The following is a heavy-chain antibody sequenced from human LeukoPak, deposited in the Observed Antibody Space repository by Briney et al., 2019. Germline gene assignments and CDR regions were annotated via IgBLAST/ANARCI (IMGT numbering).Heavy chain of an antibody. CDR2: IYYSGST. Sequence: SETLSLTCTVSGGSISSSSYYWGWIRQPPGKGLEWIGSIYYSGSTYYNPSPKSRVTISVDTSKNQFSLKLSSVTAADTAVYYCARGNDSSGYYDYWGQGTLVTVSS. D-gene: IGHD3-22*01. CDR1: GGSISSSSYY. V-gene: IGHV4-39*07. CDR3: ARGNDSSGYYDY. J-gene: IGHJ4*02.